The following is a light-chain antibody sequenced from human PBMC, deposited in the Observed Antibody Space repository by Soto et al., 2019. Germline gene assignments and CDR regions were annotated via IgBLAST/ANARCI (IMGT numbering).Light chain of an antibody. V-gene: IGKV1-5*03. Sequence: DIQMTQSPSTLSGSVGDRVTITCRASQTISSWLAWYHQKPGKAPKLLIYKASTLKSGVLSRFSGSGSGTGFTLIIRSLQPDDFATYYFQHYDSYSEAFGQGTKVEVK. CDR1: QTISSW. CDR3: QHYDSYSEA. CDR2: KAS. J-gene: IGKJ1*01.